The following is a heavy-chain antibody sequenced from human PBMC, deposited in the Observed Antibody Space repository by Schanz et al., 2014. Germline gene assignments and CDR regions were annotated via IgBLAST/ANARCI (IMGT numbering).Heavy chain of an antibody. CDR1: GFTFSDYY. J-gene: IGHJ4*02. CDR3: ARGDPVAGLDY. Sequence: QVQLVESGGGLVKPGGSLRLSCAASGFTFSDYYMSWIRQAPGKGLEWVSYISSSGSTIYYADSVKGRFTISRDNSKNTVYLQMNSLRGEDTGMYYCARGDPVAGLDYWGRGTLVTVSS. V-gene: IGHV3-11*01. CDR2: ISSSGSTI.